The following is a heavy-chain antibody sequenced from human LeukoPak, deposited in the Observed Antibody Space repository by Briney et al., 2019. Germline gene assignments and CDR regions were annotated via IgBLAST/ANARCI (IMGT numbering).Heavy chain of an antibody. Sequence: GGSLRLSCTASGCTFSRYAMSWVRQAPGKGLEFVSSINVSGGDTYYPDFMNGLFTISRDNFKNTMYLQMNSLRAEDTALYYCARESPVAATGRSWFDSWGQGTLVTVSS. CDR3: ARESPVAATGRSWFDS. CDR2: INVSGGDT. D-gene: IGHD6-13*01. V-gene: IGHV3-23*01. J-gene: IGHJ5*01. CDR1: GCTFSRYA.